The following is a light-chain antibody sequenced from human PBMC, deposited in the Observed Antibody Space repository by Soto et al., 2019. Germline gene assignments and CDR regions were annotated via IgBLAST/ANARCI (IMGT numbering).Light chain of an antibody. CDR3: QQYGSSRYS. J-gene: IGKJ2*03. CDR1: QSISSNF. V-gene: IGKV3-20*01. Sequence: EIVLTQSPGTLSLSPGERATLSCRASQSISSNFLAWYQQKPGQAPRLLIYGASSRTPGIPDRFSGSGSGTNFNITISRLEPEDFAVYYCQQYGSSRYSFGQGTKLEIK. CDR2: GAS.